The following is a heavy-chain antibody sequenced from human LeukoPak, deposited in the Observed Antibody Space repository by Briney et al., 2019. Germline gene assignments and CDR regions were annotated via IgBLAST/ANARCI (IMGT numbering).Heavy chain of an antibody. V-gene: IGHV4-61*02. D-gene: IGHD2-2*01. CDR2: IYTSGST. Sequence: SQTLSLTCTVSGGSISSGDYYWSWIRQPAGKGLEWIGRIYTSGSTNYNPSLKSRVTISVDTSKNQFSLKLSSVTAADTAVYYCARVKVVGHQGDYYYYMDVWGKGTTVTVSS. J-gene: IGHJ6*03. CDR3: ARVKVVGHQGDYYYYMDV. CDR1: GGSISSGDYY.